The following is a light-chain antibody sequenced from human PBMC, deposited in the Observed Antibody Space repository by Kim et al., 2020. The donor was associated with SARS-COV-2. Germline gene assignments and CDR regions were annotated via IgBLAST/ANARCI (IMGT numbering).Light chain of an antibody. CDR1: SNDVGDNKF. CDR2: EVT. Sequence: QSVLTQPPSASGSPGQSVTISCSGTSNDVGDNKFVSWYQQHPGKAPKVLIYEVTQRPSGVPDRFSGSKSGNTASLTVSGLQPQDEADYYCSSYAGSRFVFGTGTQLTVL. CDR3: SSYAGSRFV. V-gene: IGLV2-8*01. J-gene: IGLJ1*01.